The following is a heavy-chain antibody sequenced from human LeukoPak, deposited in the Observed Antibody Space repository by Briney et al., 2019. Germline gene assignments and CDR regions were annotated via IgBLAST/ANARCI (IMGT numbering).Heavy chain of an antibody. CDR2: IDWNDDK. CDR3: ASGLSWNFDY. J-gene: IGHJ4*02. V-gene: IGHV2-70*12. D-gene: IGHD2-15*01. CDR1: GFSLNTRAMC. Sequence: SGPTLVNPTQALTLTCTFSGFSLNTRAMCVSWIRQPPGKALEWLAFIDWNDDKYYSKSLKTSLTISKDTSKNQVVLTMTNMDPVDTATYHCASGLSWNFDYWGQGTLVTVSS.